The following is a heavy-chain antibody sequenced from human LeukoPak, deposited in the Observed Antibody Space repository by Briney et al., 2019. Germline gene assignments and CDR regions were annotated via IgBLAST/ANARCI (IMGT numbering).Heavy chain of an antibody. J-gene: IGHJ4*02. V-gene: IGHV1-3*01. CDR1: GYTFSRYG. CDR2: LNAGNENT. CDR3: ARDLYGDHFDY. Sequence: ASVKVSCKASGYTFSRYGMHWVRQAPGQSLEWMGWLNAGNENTKYSQKFQGRVSITRDTSASTAYMELSSLTSEDTAVYYCARDLYGDHFDYWGQGTLVTVSS. D-gene: IGHD4-17*01.